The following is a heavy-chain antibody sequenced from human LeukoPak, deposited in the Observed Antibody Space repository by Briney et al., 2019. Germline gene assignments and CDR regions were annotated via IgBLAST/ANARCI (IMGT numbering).Heavy chain of an antibody. D-gene: IGHD3-16*01. Sequence: GGSLRLSCAASGFTFRSYWMQWVRQVPGKGLVWVSRISSDGSITRYADSVKGRFTISRDNAKNTLYLQMNSLRAEDTAVYYCARDGAWPGPACDYWGQGTLVTVPS. CDR2: ISSDGSIT. J-gene: IGHJ4*02. V-gene: IGHV3-74*01. CDR1: GFTFRSYW. CDR3: ARDGAWPGPACDY.